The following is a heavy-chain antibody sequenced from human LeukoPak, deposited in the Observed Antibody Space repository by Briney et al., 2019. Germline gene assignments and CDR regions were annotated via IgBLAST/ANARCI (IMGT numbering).Heavy chain of an antibody. D-gene: IGHD6-19*01. V-gene: IGHV3-30*04. Sequence: GGSLRLSCAASEFTFSSYAMHGVRQAPGKRLERVAVISYDGRNKYYADSVKGRFTISRDDSKNTLYLQMNSLGAEDTAVYYCARDRERSRVYQYMDVWGKGTTVTVSS. J-gene: IGHJ6*04. CDR2: ISYDGRNK. CDR1: EFTFSSYA. CDR3: ARDRERSRVYQYMDV.